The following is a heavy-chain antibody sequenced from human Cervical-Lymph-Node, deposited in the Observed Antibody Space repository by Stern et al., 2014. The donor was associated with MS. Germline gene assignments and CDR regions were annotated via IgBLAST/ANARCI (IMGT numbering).Heavy chain of an antibody. V-gene: IGHV3-9*01. Sequence: VQLVESGGGLVQPGRSLRLSCVTSGFTFDDYAMHWVRQAPGKGLEWVSGINCNTLGYADSVKGRFTISRDNAKNSLYLEMNSLRPEDTALYYCAKDSRYCSGISCYFDYWGQGTVVTVSS. CDR3: AKDSRYCSGISCYFDY. D-gene: IGHD2-2*01. J-gene: IGHJ4*02. CDR2: INCNTL. CDR1: GFTFDDYA.